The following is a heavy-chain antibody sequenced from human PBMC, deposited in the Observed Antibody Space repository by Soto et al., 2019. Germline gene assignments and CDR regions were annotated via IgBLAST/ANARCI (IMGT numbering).Heavy chain of an antibody. D-gene: IGHD3-9*01. Sequence: SETLSLTCTVSGGSISSGDYYWSWIRQPPGKGLEWIGYIYYSGSTYYNPSLKSRVTISVDTSKNQFSLKLSSVAAADTAVYYCARDHYVYDILTGYGYYYGMDVWGQGTTVTVSS. V-gene: IGHV4-30-4*01. J-gene: IGHJ6*02. CDR1: GGSISSGDYY. CDR2: IYYSGST. CDR3: ARDHYVYDILTGYGYYYGMDV.